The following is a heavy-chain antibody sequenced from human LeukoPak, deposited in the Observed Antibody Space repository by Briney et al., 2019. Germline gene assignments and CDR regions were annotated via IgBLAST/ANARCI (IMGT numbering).Heavy chain of an antibody. V-gene: IGHV3-9*03. CDR2: ISWKGGSI. D-gene: IGHD5-24*01. CDR3: AKARRDGYNSWGIFDY. J-gene: IGHJ4*02. CDR1: GFPFDNYA. Sequence: GGSLRLSCAASGFPFDNYAMHWVRQPPGKGLEWVSGISWKGGSIGYADSVKGRFTISRDNAKNSLYLQMNSLRAEDMALYYCAKARRDGYNSWGIFDYWGQGTLVTVSS.